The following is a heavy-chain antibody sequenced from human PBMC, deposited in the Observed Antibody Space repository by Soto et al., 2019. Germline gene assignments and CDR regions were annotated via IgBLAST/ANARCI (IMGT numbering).Heavy chain of an antibody. D-gene: IGHD6-13*01. CDR3: ARGVPGYSSSWYAY. CDR1: GGSFSGHY. J-gene: IGHJ4*02. V-gene: IGHV4-34*01. CDR2: INQGGTT. Sequence: SETLSLTCAVYGGSFSGHYWSWIRQPPGKGLEWIGEINQGGTTNYNPSLKSRVTISVDTSKNQFSLKLSSVTAADTAVYYYARGVPGYSSSWYAYWGQGTLVTVS.